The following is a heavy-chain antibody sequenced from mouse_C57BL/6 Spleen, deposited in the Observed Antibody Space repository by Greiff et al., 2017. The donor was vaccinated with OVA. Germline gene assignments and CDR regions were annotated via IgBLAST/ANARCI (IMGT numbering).Heavy chain of an antibody. V-gene: IGHV1-15*01. J-gene: IGHJ3*01. CDR1: GYTFTDYE. CDR3: TRSGSSPLFAY. Sequence: VKLVESGAELVRPGASVTLSCKASGYTFTDYEMHWVKQTPVHGLDWIGAIDPETGGTAYNQKFKGKAILTADKSSSTAYMELRSLTSEDSAVYYCTRSGSSPLFAYWGQGTLVTVSA. CDR2: IDPETGGT. D-gene: IGHD1-1*01.